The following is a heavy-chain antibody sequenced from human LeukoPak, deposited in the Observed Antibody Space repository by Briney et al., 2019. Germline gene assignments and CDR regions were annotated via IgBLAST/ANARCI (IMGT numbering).Heavy chain of an antibody. Sequence: SETLSLTCTVSGGSISSSSYYWGWIRQPPGKGLEWIGSIYYSGSTYYNPSLKSRVTISVDTSKNQFSLKLSSVTAADTAVHYCARDLRFLEWLLFDYWGQGTLVTVSS. J-gene: IGHJ4*02. CDR3: ARDLRFLEWLLFDY. CDR1: GGSISSSSYY. V-gene: IGHV4-39*07. D-gene: IGHD3-3*01. CDR2: IYYSGST.